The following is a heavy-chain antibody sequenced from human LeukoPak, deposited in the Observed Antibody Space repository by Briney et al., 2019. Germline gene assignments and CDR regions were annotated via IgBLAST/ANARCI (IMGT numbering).Heavy chain of an antibody. CDR2: IYYSGST. D-gene: IGHD2-2*01. CDR1: GGSISSGGYY. V-gene: IGHV4-31*03. J-gene: IGHJ4*02. CDR3: ARRAGSEYCSSTSCLIDY. Sequence: SETLSLTCTVSGGSISSGGYYWSWIRQHPGKGLEWIRYIYYSGSTYYNPSLKSRVTISVDTSKNQFSLKLSSVTAADTAVYYCARRAGSEYCSSTSCLIDYWGQGTLVTVSS.